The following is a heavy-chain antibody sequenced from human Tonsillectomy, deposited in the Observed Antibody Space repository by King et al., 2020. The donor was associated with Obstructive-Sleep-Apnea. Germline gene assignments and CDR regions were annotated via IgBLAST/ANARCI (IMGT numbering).Heavy chain of an antibody. Sequence: QLQESGPGLVKPSETLSLTCTVSGGSISSSSYYWGWIRQPPGKGLEWIGSIYYSGSTYYNPSLKSRVTISVDTSKNQFSLKLSSVTAADTAVYYCAGIPDVVVTANRDYWGQGTLVTVSS. CDR2: IYYSGST. CDR3: AGIPDVVVTANRDY. J-gene: IGHJ4*02. D-gene: IGHD2-21*02. CDR1: GGSISSSSYY. V-gene: IGHV4-39*07.